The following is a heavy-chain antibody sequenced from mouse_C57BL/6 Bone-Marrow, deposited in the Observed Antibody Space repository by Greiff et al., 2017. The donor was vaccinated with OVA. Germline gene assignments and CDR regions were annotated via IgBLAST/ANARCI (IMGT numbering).Heavy chain of an antibody. CDR2: ISSGGDYI. CDR1: GFTFSRYA. Sequence: EVKVVESGEGLVKPGGSLKLSCAASGFTFSRYAMSWVRQTPEKRLEWVAYISSGGDYIYYADTVKGRFTISRDNARNTLYLQMSRLKSEDTAMYYCTRLLDAMDCWGQGTSVTVSS. CDR3: TRLLDAMDC. J-gene: IGHJ4*01. V-gene: IGHV5-9-1*02. D-gene: IGHD2-1*01.